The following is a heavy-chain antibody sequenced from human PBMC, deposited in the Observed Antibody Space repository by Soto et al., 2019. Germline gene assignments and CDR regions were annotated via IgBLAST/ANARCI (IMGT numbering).Heavy chain of an antibody. CDR1: GWSLYHYR. CDR3: ARVTRNVGWFDP. J-gene: IGHJ5*02. V-gene: IGHV3-20*01. D-gene: IGHD1-1*01. CDR2: INWNGGST. Sequence: SGWSLYHYRISWVRQAPGKGLEWVSGINWNGGSTGYADSVKGRFTISRDNAKNPLYLQMNSLRAEDTALYHCARVTRNVGWFDPWGQGTLVTVSS.